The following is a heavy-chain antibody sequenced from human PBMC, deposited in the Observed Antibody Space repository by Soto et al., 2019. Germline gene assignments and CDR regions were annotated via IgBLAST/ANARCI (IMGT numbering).Heavy chain of an antibody. CDR3: AKDLVSSTTYNWFDP. J-gene: IGHJ5*02. D-gene: IGHD2-2*01. CDR2: ISYDGSNK. CDR1: GFTFSSYG. Sequence: QVQLVESGGGVVQPGRSLRLSCAASGFTFSSYGMHWVRQAPGKGLEWVAVISYDGSNKYYADSVKGRFTISRDNSKNKLYLQMNSLRAEDTAVYYCAKDLVSSTTYNWFDPWGQGTLVTVSS. V-gene: IGHV3-30*18.